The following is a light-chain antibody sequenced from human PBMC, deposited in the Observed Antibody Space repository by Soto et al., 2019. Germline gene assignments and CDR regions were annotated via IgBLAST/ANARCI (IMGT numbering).Light chain of an antibody. V-gene: IGLV3-1*01. CDR2: QDT. CDR1: KLGDKY. Sequence: SYELTQPPSVSVSPGQTASITCSGDKLGDKYACWYQRKPGQSPVLVIYQDTRRPSGIPERFSGSNSGNTATLTISGTQAMDEADYYCQAWDSSTVVFGGGTKVTV. CDR3: QAWDSSTVV. J-gene: IGLJ2*01.